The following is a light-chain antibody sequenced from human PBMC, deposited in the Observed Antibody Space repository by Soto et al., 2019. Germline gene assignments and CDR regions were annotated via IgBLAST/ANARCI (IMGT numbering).Light chain of an antibody. CDR1: SSDLGTYDY. V-gene: IGLV2-14*01. CDR3: SSYTTSSSVI. J-gene: IGLJ2*01. Sequence: QSALTQPASVSGSPGQSIAISCSGTSSDLGTYDYVSWYQQHPGKAPTLMLFDVNHRPSGVSDRFFGSKSGNTASLTISGLQAEDEADYYCSSYTTSSSVIFGGGTKLTVL. CDR2: DVN.